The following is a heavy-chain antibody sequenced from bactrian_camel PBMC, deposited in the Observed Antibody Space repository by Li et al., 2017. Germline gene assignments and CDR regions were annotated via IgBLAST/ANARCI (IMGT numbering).Heavy chain of an antibody. CDR1: GFTAETYYARSC. D-gene: IGHD2*01. CDR3: AQEYDYCSGGRCYWC. J-gene: IGHJ4*01. CDR2: IDSDGEPT. Sequence: VQLVESGGGSVQAGGSLTLSCAASGFTAETYYARSCMAWFRQAPGKEREGIATIDSDGEPTYDPSVKGRFIISRDNAENRTYLQMNDLKPEDTGVYYCAQEYDYCSGGRCYWCWGQGTQVTVS. V-gene: IGHV3S32*01.